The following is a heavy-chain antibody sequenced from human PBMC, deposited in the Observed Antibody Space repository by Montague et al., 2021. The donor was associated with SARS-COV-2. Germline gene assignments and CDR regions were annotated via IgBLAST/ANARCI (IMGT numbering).Heavy chain of an antibody. CDR1: GGSIRNYY. D-gene: IGHD6-13*01. V-gene: IGHV4-59*04. Sequence: SETLSLTCTVSGGSIRNYYWTWIRQSPGKGLEWIGFIYYGGSTYYNPSLKSRVTISVDTSKNQFSLKLSSVTAADTAVYYCARHKRWRIAAAGRDFDYWGQGTLVTVSS. CDR3: ARHKRWRIAAAGRDFDY. J-gene: IGHJ4*02. CDR2: IYYGGST.